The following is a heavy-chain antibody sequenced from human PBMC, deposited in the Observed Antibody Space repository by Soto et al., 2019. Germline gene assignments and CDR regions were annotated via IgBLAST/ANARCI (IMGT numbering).Heavy chain of an antibody. CDR1: GFTFSRYW. D-gene: IGHD5-18*01. J-gene: IGHJ3*02. CDR3: ARGDTPMITGMDSFDI. V-gene: IGHV3-7*01. Sequence: GGSLRLSCAASGFTFSRYWMNWVRQAPGKGLEWVANIKQDGTEKNYVDSVKGRFTISRDNAKNSLYLQMDSLRAEDTAVYFCARGDTPMITGMDSFDIWGQGTLVTVSS. CDR2: IKQDGTEK.